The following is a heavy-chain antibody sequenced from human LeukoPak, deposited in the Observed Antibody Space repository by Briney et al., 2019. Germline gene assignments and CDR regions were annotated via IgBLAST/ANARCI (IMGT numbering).Heavy chain of an antibody. J-gene: IGHJ6*02. CDR3: ARSWVVAPPSSGMDV. CDR2: INPSGGST. CDR1: GYTFTSYY. D-gene: IGHD2-15*01. Sequence: ASVKASCKASGYTFTSYYMHWVRQAAGRGLEWMGIINPSGGSTSYAQKFQGRVTMTRDTSTSTVYMELSSLRSEDTAVYYCARSWVVAPPSSGMDVWGQGTTVTVSS. V-gene: IGHV1-46*01.